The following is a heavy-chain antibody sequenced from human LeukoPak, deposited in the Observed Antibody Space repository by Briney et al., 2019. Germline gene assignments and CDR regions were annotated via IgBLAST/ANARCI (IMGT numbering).Heavy chain of an antibody. J-gene: IGHJ4*02. D-gene: IGHD3-10*02. CDR3: ARVFVGENFDY. V-gene: IGHV3-48*03. Sequence: GGSLRLSCAASGFTFSSYEMNWVRQAPGKGLEWLSYISYTGSNKYYADSVKGRFTISRDNAKNSLYLQMNSLRAEDTAVYFCARVFVGENFDYWGQGTLVTVSS. CDR2: ISYTGSNK. CDR1: GFTFSSYE.